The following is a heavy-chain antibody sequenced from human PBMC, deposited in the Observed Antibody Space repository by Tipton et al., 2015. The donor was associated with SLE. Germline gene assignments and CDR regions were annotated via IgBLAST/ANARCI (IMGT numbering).Heavy chain of an antibody. CDR3: ARDTRAFDI. J-gene: IGHJ3*02. CDR1: GGSISSYY. V-gene: IGHV4-4*08. Sequence: TLSLTCTVSGGSISSYYWSWIRQPPGKGLEWIGYIYTSGSTNYNPPLKSRVTISVDTSKNQFSLKLSSVTAADTTVYYCARDTRAFDIWGQGTMVTVSS. D-gene: IGHD2-15*01. CDR2: IYTSGST.